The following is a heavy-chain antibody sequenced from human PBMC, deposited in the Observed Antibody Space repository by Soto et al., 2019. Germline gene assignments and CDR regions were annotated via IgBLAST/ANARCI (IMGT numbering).Heavy chain of an antibody. CDR3: ARARGKGYDILTGNYYYYGMDV. CDR2: IIPIFGTA. J-gene: IGHJ6*02. CDR1: GGTFSSYA. D-gene: IGHD3-9*01. V-gene: IGHV1-69*01. Sequence: QVPLVQSGAEVKKPGSSVKVSCKASGGTFSSYAISWVRQAPGQGLEWMGGIIPIFGTANYAQKFQGRVTITADESTSTAYMELSSLRSEDTAVYYCARARGKGYDILTGNYYYYGMDVWGQGTTVTVSS.